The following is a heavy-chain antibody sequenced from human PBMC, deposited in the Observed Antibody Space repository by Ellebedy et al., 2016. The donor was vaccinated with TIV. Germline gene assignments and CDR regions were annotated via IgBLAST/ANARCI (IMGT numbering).Heavy chain of an antibody. CDR1: GYIFTTYD. CDR2: IHGGSGRT. J-gene: IGHJ4*01. Sequence: AASVKVSCKASGYIFTTYDMHWVRQAPGQRLEWMGWIHGGSGRTRFSQTFQGRVAITRDTSASTAYMELIKLGSEDTAVYYCASGRSGSYSAEFDNWGQGTLVTVSS. V-gene: IGHV1-3*01. CDR3: ASGRSGSYSAEFDN. D-gene: IGHD1-26*01.